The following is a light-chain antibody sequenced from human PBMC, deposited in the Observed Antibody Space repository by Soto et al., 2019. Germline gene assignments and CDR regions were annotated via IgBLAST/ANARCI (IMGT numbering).Light chain of an antibody. V-gene: IGKV1-5*03. CDR2: KAS. CDR1: QSISSW. CDR3: QQYNSYPYT. J-gene: IGKJ2*01. Sequence: DIQMTQSPSTLSASVGDRVTITCRASQSISSWLAWYQQKPGKAPKLLIYKASSLESGVPSRFSGSGSRTEFTLTISSLQPDDFAPYYCQQYNSYPYTFGQGTKLEIK.